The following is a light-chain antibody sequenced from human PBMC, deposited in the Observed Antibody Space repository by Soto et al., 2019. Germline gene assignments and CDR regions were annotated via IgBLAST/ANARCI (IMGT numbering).Light chain of an antibody. CDR1: SSDVGGYNY. CDR2: EVS. J-gene: IGLJ2*01. V-gene: IGLV2-8*01. CDR3: CSYAGSNNVV. Sequence: QSALTQPPSASGSPGQAVTISCTGTSSDVGGYNYVSWYQQHPGKAPKLLIYEVSKRPPGVPDRFFGSKSGSTASLTVSGLQAEDAADYYCCSYAGSNNVVFGGGTKLTVL.